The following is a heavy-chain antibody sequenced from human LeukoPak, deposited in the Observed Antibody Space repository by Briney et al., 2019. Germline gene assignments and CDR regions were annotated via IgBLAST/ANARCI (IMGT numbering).Heavy chain of an antibody. Sequence: ASVKVSCKASGYTFTGYYMHWVRQAPGQGLEWMGWINPNSGGTNYAQKFQGRVTMTRDTSISTAYMELSRLRSDDTAVYYCARDKGVDYYGSGSYYNVGWFDPWGQGTLVTVSS. CDR1: GYTFTGYY. CDR2: INPNSGGT. CDR3: ARDKGVDYYGSGSYYNVGWFDP. D-gene: IGHD3-10*01. J-gene: IGHJ5*02. V-gene: IGHV1-2*02.